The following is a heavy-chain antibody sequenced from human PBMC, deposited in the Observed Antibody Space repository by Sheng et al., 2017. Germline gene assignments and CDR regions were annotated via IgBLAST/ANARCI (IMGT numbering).Heavy chain of an antibody. V-gene: IGHV4-39*07. CDR1: GGSISSSDYY. Sequence: QLQLQESGPGLVKPSETLSLTCTVSGGSISSSDYYWGWIRQSPGKGLEWIGSIHYRGSTYYNSSLKSRVTISVDTSKNQFSLKLSSVTAADTAMYYCARGWYIDYWGQGNAGRRL. D-gene: IGHD2-8*02. J-gene: IGHJ4*02. CDR2: IHYRGST. CDR3: ARGWYIDY.